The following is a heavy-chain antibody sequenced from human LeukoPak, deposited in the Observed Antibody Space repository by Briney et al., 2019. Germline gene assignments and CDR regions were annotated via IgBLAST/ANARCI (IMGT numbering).Heavy chain of an antibody. D-gene: IGHD6-13*01. CDR1: GYSISSGYY. Sequence: SETLSLTCTVSGYSISSGYYWGWIRQPPGKGLEWIGSIYHSGSTYYNPSLKSRVTISVDTSKNQFSLKLSSVTAADTAVYYCASQQQLVLLDWFDPWGREPWSPSPQ. V-gene: IGHV4-38-2*02. CDR3: ASQQQLVLLDWFDP. CDR2: IYHSGST. J-gene: IGHJ5*02.